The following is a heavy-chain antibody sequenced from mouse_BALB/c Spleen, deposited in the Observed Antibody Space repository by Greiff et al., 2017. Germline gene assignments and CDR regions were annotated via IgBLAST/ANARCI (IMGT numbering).Heavy chain of an antibody. Sequence: QVQLQQSGPELVKPGASVRISCKASGYTFTSYYIHWVKQRPGQGLEWIGWIYPGNVNTKYNEKFKGKATLTADKSSSTAYMQLSSLTSEDSAVYFCARRGDGSYYDFAYWGQGTLVTVSA. CDR2: IYPGNVNT. V-gene: IGHV1S56*01. CDR3: ARRGDGSYYDFAY. J-gene: IGHJ3*01. CDR1: GYTFTSYY. D-gene: IGHD2-3*01.